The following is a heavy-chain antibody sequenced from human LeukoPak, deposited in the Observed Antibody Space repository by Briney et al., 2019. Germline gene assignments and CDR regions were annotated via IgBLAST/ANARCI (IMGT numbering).Heavy chain of an antibody. V-gene: IGHV1-18*01. D-gene: IGHD4-11*01. Sequence: ASVKVSCKASGYTFTSYGISWVRQAPGQGLEWMGWISAYNGNTNYAQKLQGRVTMTTDTSTSTAYMELRSLRSDDTAVYYCARERMTTYYYYGMDVWGQGTTVTVSS. CDR1: GYTFTSYG. CDR3: ARERMTTYYYYGMDV. CDR2: ISAYNGNT. J-gene: IGHJ6*02.